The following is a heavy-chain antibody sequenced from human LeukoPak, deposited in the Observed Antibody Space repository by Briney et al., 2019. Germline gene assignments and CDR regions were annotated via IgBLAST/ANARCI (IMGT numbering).Heavy chain of an antibody. J-gene: IGHJ6*03. CDR2: INPNSGGT. D-gene: IGHD6-13*01. Sequence: ASVKVSCKASGYTFTSYDINWVRQATGQGLEWMGWINPNSGGTNYAQKFQGRVTTTRDTSISTAYMELSRLRSDDTAVYYCARDAIAAAGTQLPYYYYYMDVWGKGTTVTISS. V-gene: IGHV1-2*02. CDR3: ARDAIAAAGTQLPYYYYYMDV. CDR1: GYTFTSYD.